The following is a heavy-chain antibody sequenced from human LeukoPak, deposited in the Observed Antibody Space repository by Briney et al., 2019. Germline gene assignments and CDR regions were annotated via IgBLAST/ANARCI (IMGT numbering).Heavy chain of an antibody. J-gene: IGHJ3*02. CDR1: GYTFTGYY. CDR2: INPNSGGT. D-gene: IGHD1-26*01. Sequence: ASVKVSCKASGYTFTGYYMHWVRQAPGQGLEWMGWINPNSGGTNYAQEFQGRVTITRDTSASTAYMELSSLRSEDMAVYYCARVGGATDAFDIWGQGTMVTVSS. CDR3: ARVGGATDAFDI. V-gene: IGHV1-2*02.